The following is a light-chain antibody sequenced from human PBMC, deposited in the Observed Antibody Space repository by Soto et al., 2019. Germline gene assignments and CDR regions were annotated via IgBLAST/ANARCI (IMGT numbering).Light chain of an antibody. Sequence: QSALTQPASVSGSPGQSVTISCTGTSSGIGSYNSVCWHQQHPGRAPKLMIYDVSSQASGIPDRFSAYKSGNTAYLTISGLKAGDEADYVCSSYTSSSTYVFGTGTKLTVL. CDR3: SSYTSSSTYV. CDR2: DVS. V-gene: IGLV2-14*03. CDR1: SSGIGSYNS. J-gene: IGLJ1*01.